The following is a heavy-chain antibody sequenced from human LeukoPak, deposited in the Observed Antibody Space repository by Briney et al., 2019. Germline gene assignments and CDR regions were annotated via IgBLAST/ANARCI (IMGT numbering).Heavy chain of an antibody. J-gene: IGHJ3*01. Sequence: GGSLRLSCAASGFTVSSNYMSWVRQAPGKGLEWVSVIYSGGSTYYADSVKGRFTISRDNSKNTLYLQMNSLRAEDTAVYYCARGSAAIVGVRWAFEFWRQLTLVTVSS. CDR1: GFTVSSNY. CDR2: IYSGGST. D-gene: IGHD1-26*01. CDR3: ARGSAAIVGVRWAFEF. V-gene: IGHV3-53*01.